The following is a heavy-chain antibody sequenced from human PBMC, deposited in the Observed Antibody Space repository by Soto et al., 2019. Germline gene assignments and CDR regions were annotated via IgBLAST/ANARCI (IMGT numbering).Heavy chain of an antibody. CDR1: GYSFTSYW. CDR2: IYPGDSDT. CDR3: ARDYYVFWGGSGPNYYYGMDV. J-gene: IGHJ6*02. V-gene: IGHV5-51*01. Sequence: PGESLKISCKGSGYSFTSYWIGWVCQMPGKGLEWMGIIYPGDSDTRYSPSFQGQVTISADKSISTAYLQWSSLKASDTAMYYCARDYYVFWGGSGPNYYYGMDVWGQGTTVTVSS. D-gene: IGHD3-3*01.